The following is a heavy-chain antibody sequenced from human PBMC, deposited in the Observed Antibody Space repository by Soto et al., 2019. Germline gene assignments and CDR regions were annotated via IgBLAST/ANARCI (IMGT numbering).Heavy chain of an antibody. CDR2: ISYDGSNK. V-gene: IGHV3-30*03. Sequence: GGSLRLSCAASGFTFSSYGMHWVRQAPGKGLEWVAVISYDGSNKYYADSVKGRFTISRDNSKNTLYLQMNSLRAEDTAVYYCAGAQGRWGHDYWGQGTLVTVSS. CDR3: AGAQGRWGHDY. CDR1: GFTFSSYG. J-gene: IGHJ4*02. D-gene: IGHD1-26*01.